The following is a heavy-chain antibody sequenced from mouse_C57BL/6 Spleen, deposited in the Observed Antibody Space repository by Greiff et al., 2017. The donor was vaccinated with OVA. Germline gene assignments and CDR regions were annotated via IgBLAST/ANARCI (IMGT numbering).Heavy chain of an antibody. CDR1: GYTFTSYW. J-gene: IGHJ4*01. CDR3: ARGAYSNYNYYAMDY. D-gene: IGHD2-5*01. Sequence: QVQLQQSGAELVRPGSSVKLSCKASGYTFTSYWMHWVKQRPIQGLEWIGNIDPSDSETHYNQKFKDKATLTVDKSSSTAYMQLSSLTSEDSAVYYCARGAYSNYNYYAMDYWGQGTSVTVSS. V-gene: IGHV1-52*01. CDR2: IDPSDSET.